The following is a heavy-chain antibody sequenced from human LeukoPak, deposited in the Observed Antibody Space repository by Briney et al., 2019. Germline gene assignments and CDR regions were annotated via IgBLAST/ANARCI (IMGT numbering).Heavy chain of an antibody. CDR2: ISSSSSCI. CDR3: ARAGKSNYDFWSGYYTDPAFDY. D-gene: IGHD3-3*01. CDR1: GFTFSTYS. Sequence: PGGSLRLSCAASGFTFSTYSMNWVRQAPGKGLEWVSSISSSSSCIYYADSVKGRFTISRDNAKNSLYLQMNSLRAKDTAVYYCARAGKSNYDFWSGYYTDPAFDYWGQGTLVTVSS. J-gene: IGHJ4*02. V-gene: IGHV3-21*01.